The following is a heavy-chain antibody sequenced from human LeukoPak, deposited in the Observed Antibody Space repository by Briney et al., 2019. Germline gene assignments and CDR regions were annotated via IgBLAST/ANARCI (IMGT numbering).Heavy chain of an antibody. CDR3: AKDLVDIVATALGY. J-gene: IGHJ4*01. CDR1: GFTFSSYA. Sequence: GGSLRLSCAASGFTFSSYAMSWVRQAPGKGLEWVSAISGSGGSTYYADSVKGRFTISRDNSKNTLYLQMNSLRAEDTAVYYCAKDLVDIVATALGYWGQGILVTVSS. D-gene: IGHD5-12*01. CDR2: ISGSGGST. V-gene: IGHV3-23*01.